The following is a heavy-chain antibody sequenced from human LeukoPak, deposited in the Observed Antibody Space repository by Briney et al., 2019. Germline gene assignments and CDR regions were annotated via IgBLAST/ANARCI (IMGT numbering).Heavy chain of an antibody. V-gene: IGHV1-2*06. J-gene: IGHJ4*02. CDR2: INPNSGGT. D-gene: IGHD6-19*01. CDR3: ARVSSGWYVASYFDY. Sequence: ASVKVSCKASGYTFTGYYMHWVRQAPGQGLEWMGRINPNSGGTNYAQKFQGRVTMTRDTSISTAYMGLSRLRSDDTAVYYCARVSSGWYVASYFDYWGQGTLVTVSS. CDR1: GYTFTGYY.